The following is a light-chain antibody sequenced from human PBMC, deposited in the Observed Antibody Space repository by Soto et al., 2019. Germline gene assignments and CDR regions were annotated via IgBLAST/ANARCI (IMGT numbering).Light chain of an antibody. Sequence: EIVMTQSPATLSLSPGERAALSWGASQSVSSNLAWYQQKPGQAPTLLISGASTRATAIPPRFSGTGSGTDFSLTISSLQSEDFAVYYCQHYNNWPTDTFGEGTKVDI. CDR2: GAS. CDR3: QHYNNWPTDT. V-gene: IGKV3-15*01. J-gene: IGKJ2*01. CDR1: QSVSSN.